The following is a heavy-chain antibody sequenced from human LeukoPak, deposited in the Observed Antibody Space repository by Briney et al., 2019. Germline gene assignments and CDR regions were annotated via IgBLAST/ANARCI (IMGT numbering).Heavy chain of an antibody. CDR3: VRGFDSSGYWPFDY. Sequence: GGSLRLSCVASGFTVSSNYMSWVRQAPGKGLEWVSVIYSGGSTYYADSVKGRFTISRDNSKNTLYLQMNSLRAEDTAVYYCVRGFDSSGYWPFDYWGQGTLVTVSS. V-gene: IGHV3-53*01. J-gene: IGHJ4*02. D-gene: IGHD3-22*01. CDR1: GFTVSSNY. CDR2: IYSGGST.